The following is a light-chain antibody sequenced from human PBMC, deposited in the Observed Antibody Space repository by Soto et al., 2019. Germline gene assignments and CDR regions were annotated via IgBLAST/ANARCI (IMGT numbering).Light chain of an antibody. Sequence: QSVLPQPPSASGTPGQRVTISCSTTNSRSGSNYVYWYQQLPGAAPKLLIYMNDQRPSGVPDRFSASKSGTSASLAISGLRSEDEADYFCAKWDDSLRVYVFGSGTKVTV. CDR1: NSRSGSNY. J-gene: IGLJ1*01. V-gene: IGLV1-47*01. CDR2: MND. CDR3: AKWDDSLRVYV.